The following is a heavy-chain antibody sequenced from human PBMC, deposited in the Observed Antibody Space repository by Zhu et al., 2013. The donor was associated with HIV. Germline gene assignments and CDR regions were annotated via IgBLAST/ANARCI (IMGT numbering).Heavy chain of an antibody. D-gene: IGHD3-16*01. CDR1: GGTFSTYA. CDR2: ITPMSGTT. V-gene: IGHV1-69*15. Sequence: QVQLVQSGAEVKKPGSSVKVSCKASGGTFSTYAINWVRQAPGQGLEWMGRITPMSGTTNYAQRLQGRVTIIADESTSTAYMELSSLRSEDTAVYYCARSLGPHYGMDVWGQGTTVTVSS. J-gene: IGHJ6*02. CDR3: ARSLGPHYGMDV.